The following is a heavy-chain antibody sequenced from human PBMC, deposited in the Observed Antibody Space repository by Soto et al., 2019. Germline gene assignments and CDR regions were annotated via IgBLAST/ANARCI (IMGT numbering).Heavy chain of an antibody. V-gene: IGHV1-69*04. Sequence: QIQLVQSGAEVRKPGSSVKVSCTCSGGTFSDYAINLVRQAPGHGLAWLGRFIPILDKTHYAQTFEGRVTSAAHTSPDSFPNTVSLELNSLTSDDTARYYCATDQSLLYGEYLFDHWGQGALVTVSS. CDR1: GGTFSDYA. CDR2: FIPILDKT. D-gene: IGHD4-17*01. CDR3: ATDQSLLYGEYLFDH. J-gene: IGHJ1*01.